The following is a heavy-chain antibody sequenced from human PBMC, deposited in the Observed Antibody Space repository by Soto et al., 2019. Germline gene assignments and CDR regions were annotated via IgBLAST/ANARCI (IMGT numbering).Heavy chain of an antibody. Sequence: QVQLVQSGAEVKKPGASMKVSCKASGYTFTSYGISWVRQAPGQGLEWMGWISAYNGNTNYAQKLQGRVTMTTDTSTSKVYMELRSPRSEDTAVYSCARASPPVDYWGQGTLVTVSS. J-gene: IGHJ4*02. CDR3: ARASPPVDY. CDR1: GYTFTSYG. CDR2: ISAYNGNT. V-gene: IGHV1-18*01.